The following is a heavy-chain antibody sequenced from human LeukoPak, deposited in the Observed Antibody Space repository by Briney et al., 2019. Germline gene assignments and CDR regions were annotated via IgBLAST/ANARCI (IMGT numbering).Heavy chain of an antibody. V-gene: IGHV3-21*01. CDR1: GFTFSSYS. CDR3: ARYSRGYSYVGWDY. CDR2: ISSSSNYI. Sequence: GGSLRLSCAASGFTFSSYSMNWVRQAPGKGLEWVSSISSSSNYIYYADSVKGRFTISRDNAKNSLYLQLNSLRAEDTAVYYCARYSRGYSYVGWDYWGQGILVTVSS. J-gene: IGHJ4*02. D-gene: IGHD3-22*01.